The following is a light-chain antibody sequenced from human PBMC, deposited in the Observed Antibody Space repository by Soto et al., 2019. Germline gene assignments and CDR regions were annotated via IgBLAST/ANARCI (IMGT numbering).Light chain of an antibody. Sequence: EIVMTQSPATLSVSPGERATLSCRASQSVSSNLAWYQQKPGQAPRLLIYGASTRATGIPASFSGSGSGKEFTLTISRLPSEYFAVYYCQHYSNWPPWTFGQGTKVEI. V-gene: IGKV3-15*01. J-gene: IGKJ1*01. CDR1: QSVSSN. CDR3: QHYSNWPPWT. CDR2: GAS.